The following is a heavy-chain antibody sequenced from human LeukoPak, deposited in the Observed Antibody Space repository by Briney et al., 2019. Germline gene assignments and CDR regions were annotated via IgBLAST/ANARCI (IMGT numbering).Heavy chain of an antibody. CDR3: AKDRYCSSTSCSFGTTWFDP. CDR1: GLIFSDYG. CDR2: IRYDGTNK. J-gene: IGHJ5*02. D-gene: IGHD2-2*01. Sequence: PGGSLRLSCAASGLIFSDYGMHWVRQAPGKGLEWVTFIRYDGTNKYYADSVKGRFTISRDNSKNTLYPQMDSLRTEDTAVYYCAKDRYCSSTSCSFGTTWFDPWGQGTLVTVSS. V-gene: IGHV3-30*02.